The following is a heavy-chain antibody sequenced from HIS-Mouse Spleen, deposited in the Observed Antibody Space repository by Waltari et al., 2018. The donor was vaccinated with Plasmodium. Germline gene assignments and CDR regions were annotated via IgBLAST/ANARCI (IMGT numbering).Heavy chain of an antibody. V-gene: IGHV2-70*15. CDR1: GFSPSTRAMR. Sequence: QVTLSESGPALVKPPQTLTLTCTFPGFSPSTRAMRVSWIRQPPGKALEWLARFGWDDDKYYRTSLKTRLTISKDTSKNQVVLTMTNMDPVDTATYYCARTTYSSSSAKYYYYGMDVWGQGTTVTVSS. CDR3: ARTTYSSSSAKYYYYGMDV. D-gene: IGHD6-6*01. CDR2: FGWDDDK. J-gene: IGHJ6*02.